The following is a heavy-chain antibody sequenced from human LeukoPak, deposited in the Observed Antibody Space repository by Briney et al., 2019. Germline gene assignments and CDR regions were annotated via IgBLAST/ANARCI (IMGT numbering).Heavy chain of an antibody. V-gene: IGHV3-11*04. CDR2: IGTRSNPI. J-gene: IGHJ4*02. Sequence: PGGSLRLSCAASGFSFSDFYMSWIRQAPGMGLEWISYIGTRSNPIYYADSVKGRFTISRDNTKSSLFLQMNTLRPEDTAVYYCARDPTYYDRSGYDYWGQGTVVTVSS. D-gene: IGHD3-22*01. CDR3: ARDPTYYDRSGYDY. CDR1: GFSFSDFY.